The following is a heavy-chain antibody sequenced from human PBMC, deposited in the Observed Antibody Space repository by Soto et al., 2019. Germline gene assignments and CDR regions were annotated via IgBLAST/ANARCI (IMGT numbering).Heavy chain of an antibody. Sequence: ASVKVSCKASGGTFSSYAISWVRQAPGQGLEWMGGIIPIFGTANYAQKFQGRVTITADESTSTAYMELSSLRSEDTAVYYCARDPRILGPDYALYGMDVWGQGTTVTVSS. J-gene: IGHJ6*02. CDR3: ARDPRILGPDYALYGMDV. CDR2: IIPIFGTA. V-gene: IGHV1-69*13. D-gene: IGHD4-17*01. CDR1: GGTFSSYA.